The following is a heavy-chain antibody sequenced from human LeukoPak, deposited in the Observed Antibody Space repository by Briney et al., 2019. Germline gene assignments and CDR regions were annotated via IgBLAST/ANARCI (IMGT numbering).Heavy chain of an antibody. CDR1: GFTFDSYA. V-gene: IGHV3-23*01. J-gene: IGHJ4*02. CDR2: IGRSGGDI. D-gene: IGHD4-23*01. CDR3: AKYAPPTTVVTRYFDY. Sequence: GGSLRLSCAASGFTFDSYAMAWVRQAPGKGLEWVSVIGRSGGDIQYVDSVKGRFTISRDNSKNTLYLQMNSLRAEDTVVYYCAKYAPPTTVVTRYFDYWGQGTLVTVSS.